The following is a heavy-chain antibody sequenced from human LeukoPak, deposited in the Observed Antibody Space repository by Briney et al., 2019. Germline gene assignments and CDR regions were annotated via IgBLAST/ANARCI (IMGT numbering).Heavy chain of an antibody. CDR3: AREGSLYSGSYYSLDY. J-gene: IGHJ4*02. D-gene: IGHD1-26*01. CDR2: IIPIFGTA. V-gene: IGHV1-69*13. CDR1: GGTFSSYA. Sequence: ASVKVSCKASGGTFSSYAISWVRQAPGQGLEWMGGIIPIFGTANYAQKFQGRVTITADESTSTAYMELSSLRSEDTAVYYCAREGSLYSGSYYSLDYWGQGTLVAVSS.